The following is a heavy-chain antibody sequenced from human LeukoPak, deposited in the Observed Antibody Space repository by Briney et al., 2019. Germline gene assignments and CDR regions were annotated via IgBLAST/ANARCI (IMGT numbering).Heavy chain of an antibody. J-gene: IGHJ6*02. V-gene: IGHV3-74*01. CDR1: AFTFSRYW. D-gene: IGHD1-26*01. CDR3: ARDGSAGYYYGMDV. CDR2: INDDGSST. Sequence: PGGSLRLSCAASAFTFSRYWMHWVRQAPGKGLVWVSRINDDGSSTTYADSVKGRFTISRDNSKNTLYLQMNSLRAEDTAFYYCARDGSAGYYYGMDVWGQGTTVTVSS.